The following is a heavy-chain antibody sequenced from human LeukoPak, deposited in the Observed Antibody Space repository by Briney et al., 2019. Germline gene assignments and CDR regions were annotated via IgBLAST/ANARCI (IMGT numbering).Heavy chain of an antibody. Sequence: GRSLRLSCAPSGSSFTNQWMNWVRQAPGKGLEWVASIKGDGSVEHCVDSLKGRFTISRDNSKKSLYLQMSSLRVEDTALYYCASAALDIWGQGTLVTVSS. J-gene: IGHJ3*02. CDR1: GSSFTNQW. CDR2: IKGDGSVE. CDR3: ASAALDI. V-gene: IGHV3-7*01.